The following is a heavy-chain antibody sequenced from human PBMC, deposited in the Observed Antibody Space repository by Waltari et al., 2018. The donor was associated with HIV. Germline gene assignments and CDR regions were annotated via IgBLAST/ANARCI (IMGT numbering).Heavy chain of an antibody. V-gene: IGHV3-66*01. D-gene: IGHD3-22*01. CDR2: IYSGGTT. J-gene: IGHJ4*02. Sequence: EVQLVESGGGLVQPGGSLRLSCAASGFTVSNNYITWVRQAPGKGLEWVSVIYSGGTTYYADSVKDRFTISRDNSKNTLYLQMNSLRAEDTAVYYCARDLRNYYDSGGYWGYFDYWGQGTLVTVSS. CDR3: ARDLRNYYDSGGYWGYFDY. CDR1: GFTVSNNY.